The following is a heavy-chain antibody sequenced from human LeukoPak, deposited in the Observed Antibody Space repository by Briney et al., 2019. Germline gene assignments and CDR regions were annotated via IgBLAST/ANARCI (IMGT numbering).Heavy chain of an antibody. V-gene: IGHV4-39*01. J-gene: IGHJ4*02. D-gene: IGHD2-2*01. Sequence: SETLSLTCTVSGGSISSSSYYWGWIRQPPGKGLEWIGSIYCSGSTYYNPSLKSRVTISVDTSKNQFSLKLNSVTAADTAVYYCASPLGYCSSTDCYGDYWGQGTLVTVSS. CDR3: ASPLGYCSSTDCYGDY. CDR1: GGSISSSSYY. CDR2: IYCSGST.